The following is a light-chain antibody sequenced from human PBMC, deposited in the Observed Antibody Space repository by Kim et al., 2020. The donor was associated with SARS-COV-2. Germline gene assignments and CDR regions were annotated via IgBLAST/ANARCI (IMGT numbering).Light chain of an antibody. V-gene: IGLV2-18*02. Sequence: SAPLSCICSSNDIVTARRFSVSQQPPGPAPRLVIYDTNKRPSGVPDRFSGSKSGYTASLTISGLQTEDGADYYCSSYTTSNTIVFGAGTQLTVL. J-gene: IGLJ2*01. CDR3: SSYTTSNTIV. CDR2: DTN. CDR1: SNDIVTARR.